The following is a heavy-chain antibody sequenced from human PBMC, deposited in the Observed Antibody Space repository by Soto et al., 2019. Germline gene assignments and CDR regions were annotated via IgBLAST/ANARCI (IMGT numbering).Heavy chain of an antibody. CDR1: GFSLSTSGEG. D-gene: IGHD1-26*01. CDR2: IYWNDER. V-gene: IGHV2-5*01. J-gene: IGHJ4*02. Sequence: QITLKESGPTLVKPTQPLTLTCTFSGFSLSTSGEGVGWIRQPPGKALEWLAVIYWNDERHNSPSLKSRLTITKDTSKNQVVLIMTNMDPVDTATYYCAHRKGGTFDYWGQGALVTVSS. CDR3: AHRKGGTFDY.